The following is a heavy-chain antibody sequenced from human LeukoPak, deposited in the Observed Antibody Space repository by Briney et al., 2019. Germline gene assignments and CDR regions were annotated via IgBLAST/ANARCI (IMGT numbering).Heavy chain of an antibody. V-gene: IGHV3-21*01. J-gene: IGHJ4*02. CDR2: ISSSSSYI. D-gene: IGHD1-26*01. Sequence: GGSLRLSCAASGFTFSSYSMIWDRQAPGKGLEWVSSISSSSSYIYYADSVKGRFTISRDNAKNSLYLQMNSLRAEDTAVYYCSAALVGATLGYWGQGTLVTVSS. CDR3: SAALVGATLGY. CDR1: GFTFSSYS.